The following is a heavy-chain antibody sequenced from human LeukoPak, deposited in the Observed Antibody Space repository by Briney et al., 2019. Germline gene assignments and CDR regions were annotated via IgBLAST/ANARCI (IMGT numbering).Heavy chain of an antibody. Sequence: GGSLRLSCTASGFTFGDYAMSWVRQAPGKGLEWVGFIRSKVYGGTTEYAASVKGRFTISRDDPKSIAYLQMNSLKTEDTAVYYCTRMRPYYYDSSGSFDYWGQGTLVTVSS. CDR1: GFTFGDYA. CDR3: TRMRPYYYDSSGSFDY. CDR2: IRSKVYGGTT. D-gene: IGHD3-22*01. J-gene: IGHJ4*02. V-gene: IGHV3-49*04.